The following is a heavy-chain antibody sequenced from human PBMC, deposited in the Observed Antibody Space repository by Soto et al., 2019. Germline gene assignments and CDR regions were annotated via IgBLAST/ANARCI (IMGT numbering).Heavy chain of an antibody. J-gene: IGHJ4*02. CDR1: GDSLSRRGFY. CDR3: ARQSTITGNYYFDY. V-gene: IGHV4-31*03. Sequence: SETLSLTCPVSGDSLSRRGFYWNWIRHLPGKGLEWIGYISYSGATYYSPSLKSRLTISMDTSKNHLSLNLTSVTAADTAIYYCARQSTITGNYYFDYWGPGTLVTVSS. D-gene: IGHD5-12*01. CDR2: ISYSGAT.